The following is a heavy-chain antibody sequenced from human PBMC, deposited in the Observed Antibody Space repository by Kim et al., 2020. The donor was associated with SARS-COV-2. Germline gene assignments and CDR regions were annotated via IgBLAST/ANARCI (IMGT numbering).Heavy chain of an antibody. Sequence: GGSLRLSCAASGFTFSNYWMNWVRQAPGKGLEWVANIKQDGSEKYYVDSVMGRCTLSRDNAKNSLYLQMNSLRAEDTALYYCATGASIKYSTLYYWGQGSLVTVSS. V-gene: IGHV3-7*03. D-gene: IGHD5-18*01. CDR1: GFTFSNYW. CDR3: ATGASIKYSTLYY. CDR2: IKQDGSEK. J-gene: IGHJ4*02.